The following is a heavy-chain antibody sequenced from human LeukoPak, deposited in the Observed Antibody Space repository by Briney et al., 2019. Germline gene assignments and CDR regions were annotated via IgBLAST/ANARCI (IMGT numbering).Heavy chain of an antibody. J-gene: IGHJ2*01. V-gene: IGHV3-53*01. CDR2: IYSGGST. D-gene: IGHD6-19*01. CDR3: ARGSSGWYWYFDL. Sequence: GALRLSCAASGFTVSSNYMSWVRQAPGKGLEWVSVIYSGGSTDYADSVKGRFTISRDNSKNTLYLQMNSLRAEDTAVYYCARGSSGWYWYFDLWGRGALVTVSS. CDR1: GFTVSSNY.